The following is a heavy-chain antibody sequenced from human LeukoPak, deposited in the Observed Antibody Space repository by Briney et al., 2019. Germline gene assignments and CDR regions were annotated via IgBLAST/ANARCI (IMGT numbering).Heavy chain of an antibody. V-gene: IGHV3-48*03. D-gene: IGHD2-15*01. CDR3: ARSGAFCSGEDCYSVRTWFDP. Sequence: PGGSLRLSCAASGFTFSSYEMNWVRQAPGKGLEWVSFISSGGSTIYYADSVKGRFTISRDNAQNSLYLQMNSLRAEDTAVYYCARSGAFCSGEDCYSVRTWFDPWGQGTLVTISS. J-gene: IGHJ5*02. CDR2: ISSGGSTI. CDR1: GFTFSSYE.